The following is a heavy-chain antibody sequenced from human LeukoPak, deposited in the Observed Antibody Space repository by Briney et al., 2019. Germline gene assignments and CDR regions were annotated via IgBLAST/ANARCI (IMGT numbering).Heavy chain of an antibody. Sequence: GGSLRLSCAASRFTFSSYSMNWVRQAPGKGLEWVSSISSSSSYIYYADSVKGRFTISRDNAKNSLYLQMNSLRAEDTAVYYCARDRISSGWFDPWGQGTLVTVSS. D-gene: IGHD6-25*01. CDR1: RFTFSSYS. CDR3: ARDRISSGWFDP. CDR2: ISSSSSYI. J-gene: IGHJ5*02. V-gene: IGHV3-21*01.